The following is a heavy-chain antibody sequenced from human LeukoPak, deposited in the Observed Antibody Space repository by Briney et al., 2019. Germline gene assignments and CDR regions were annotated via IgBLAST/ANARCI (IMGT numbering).Heavy chain of an antibody. CDR3: AKTWRWLHVFDS. Sequence: PGGSLRLSCAASGFTIRNYGMSWVRQAPGKGLEWVSGMSGSSGDTYYSDSVKGRFTISRDNSKNTLYLQMSSLRAEDTAMYFCAKTWRWLHVFDSWGQGALVTVSS. J-gene: IGHJ4*02. CDR1: GFTIRNYG. V-gene: IGHV3-23*01. D-gene: IGHD6-19*01. CDR2: MSGSSGDT.